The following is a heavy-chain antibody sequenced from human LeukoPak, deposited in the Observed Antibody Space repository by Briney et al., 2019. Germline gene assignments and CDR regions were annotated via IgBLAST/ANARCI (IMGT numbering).Heavy chain of an antibody. CDR3: ARDKNWGSGAFDI. J-gene: IGHJ3*02. CDR1: GFTFSSYS. V-gene: IGHV3-21*01. D-gene: IGHD7-27*01. CDR2: ISISSSYL. Sequence: GGSLRLSCAASGFTFSSYSMIWVRQAPGKGLEWVSSISISSSYLYYADSVKGRFTISRDKAKNSLYLQMNSLRAEDTAVYYCARDKNWGSGAFDIWGQGTMVTVSS.